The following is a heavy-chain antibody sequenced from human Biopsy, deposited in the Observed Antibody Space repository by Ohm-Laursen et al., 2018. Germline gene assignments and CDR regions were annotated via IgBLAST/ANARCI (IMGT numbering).Heavy chain of an antibody. V-gene: IGHV1-18*01. Sequence: GSSVKVSCKSSGYTFRSYGISWVRQAPGQGLEWLGWISGQRNKTRYGQKVQGRVMMTKDTSTTTAHLELRSLRSDDTAVYYCARHSPPGLEVSWNDVFDIWGQGTVVTVS. D-gene: IGHD5/OR15-5a*01. CDR3: ARHSPPGLEVSWNDVFDI. CDR1: GYTFRSYG. J-gene: IGHJ3*02. CDR2: ISGQRNKT.